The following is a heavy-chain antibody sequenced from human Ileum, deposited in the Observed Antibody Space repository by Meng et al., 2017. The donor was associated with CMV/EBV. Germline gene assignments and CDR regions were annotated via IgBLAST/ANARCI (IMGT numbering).Heavy chain of an antibody. CDR1: GDPSSGGNLC. J-gene: IGHJ4*02. CDR2: MYFSGIT. CDR3: ARDLTNKWFYY. D-gene: IGHD1-26*01. V-gene: IGHV4-39*07. Sequence: QLQLQAAARRLVTPAATSLPTCVSAGDPSSGGNLCWACCRPPPEKRQELIGSMYFSGITDYPPLIKSRVTLALHANQQQSPLRLTAVTAADSAVYCCARDLTNKWFYYWGQGTLVTVSS.